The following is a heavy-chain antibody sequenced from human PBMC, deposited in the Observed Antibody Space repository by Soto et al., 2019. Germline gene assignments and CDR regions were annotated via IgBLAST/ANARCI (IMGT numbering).Heavy chain of an antibody. J-gene: IGHJ4*02. V-gene: IGHV2-5*02. CDR1: GFSFTTTRMG. CDR3: AHRDSTGTTTYFDS. Sequence: QITLKEAGPTLVKPTETLTLTCTFSGFSFTTTRMGVGWTRQPPGKALEWLAIIYWDGESRYNPLLRRRHTLTEDPSKNQVVLTMTNMEPKDTATYYCAHRDSTGTTTYFDSWGQGIPVTVAS. D-gene: IGHD1-1*01. CDR2: IYWDGES.